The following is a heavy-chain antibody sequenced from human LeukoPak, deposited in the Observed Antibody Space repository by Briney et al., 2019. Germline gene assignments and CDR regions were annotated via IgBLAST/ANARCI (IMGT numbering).Heavy chain of an antibody. V-gene: IGHV4-39*01. D-gene: IGHD1-26*01. CDR3: ARQSYSHGML. J-gene: IGHJ4*02. CDR2: IYYSGTT. Sequence: SETLSLTCTVSGASIRSGSYYWGWIRQPPEKGLEWIASIYYSGTTYFNPSLKSRVAISLDMSKNQFSLNLTSVSVADTAVYYCARQSYSHGMLWGQGTLSTVSS. CDR1: GASIRSGSYY.